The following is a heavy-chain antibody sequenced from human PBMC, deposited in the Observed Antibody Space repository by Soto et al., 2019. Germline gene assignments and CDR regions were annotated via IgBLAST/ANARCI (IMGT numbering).Heavy chain of an antibody. V-gene: IGHV3-30*18. Sequence: SLRLYCAASGPTFSSYGMHWVRQAPGKGLEWVAVISYDGSNKYYADSVKGRFTISRDNSKNTLYLQMNSLRGEDTAVYYCAKDHDHGWIYMEVWGEGTKVTVSS. CDR1: GPTFSSYG. J-gene: IGHJ6*04. CDR3: AKDHDHGWIYMEV. D-gene: IGHD5-12*01. CDR2: ISYDGSNK.